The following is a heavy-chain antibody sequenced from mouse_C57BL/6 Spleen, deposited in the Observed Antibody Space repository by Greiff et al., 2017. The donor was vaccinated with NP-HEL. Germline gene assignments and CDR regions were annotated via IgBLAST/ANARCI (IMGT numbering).Heavy chain of an antibody. J-gene: IGHJ1*03. CDR3: ARSARYGSSYGYFDV. CDR1: GYTFTSYW. Sequence: QVQLQQSGAELVMPGASVKLSCKASGYTFTSYWMHWVKQRPGQGLEWIGEIDPSDSYTNYNQKFKGKSTLTVDKSSSTAYMQLSSLTSEDSAVYYCARSARYGSSYGYFDVWGTGTTVTVSS. V-gene: IGHV1-69*01. D-gene: IGHD1-1*01. CDR2: IDPSDSYT.